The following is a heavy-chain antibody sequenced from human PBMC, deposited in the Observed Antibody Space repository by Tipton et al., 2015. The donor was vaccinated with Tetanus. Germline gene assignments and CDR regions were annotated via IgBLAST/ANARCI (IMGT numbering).Heavy chain of an antibody. CDR1: GFTFSNYW. V-gene: IGHV3-48*02. Sequence: GSLRLSCAVSGFTFSNYWMNWVRQAPGKGLEWVSSIGVSSSPIYYADSVKGRFTISRDTAKNSLLLQMNSLRDEDTAVYYCARGLCTSSSCPKHYFDYWGQGTLVTVSS. J-gene: IGHJ4*02. D-gene: IGHD2-2*01. CDR3: ARGLCTSSSCPKHYFDY. CDR2: IGVSSSPI.